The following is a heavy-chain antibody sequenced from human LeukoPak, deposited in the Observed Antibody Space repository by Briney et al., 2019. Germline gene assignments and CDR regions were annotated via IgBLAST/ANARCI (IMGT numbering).Heavy chain of an antibody. V-gene: IGHV3-23*01. D-gene: IGHD2-2*01. Sequence: GGSLRLSCAASGFTFSSYAMSWVRQAPGKGLEWVSAISGSGGSTYYADSVKGRFTTSRDNSKNTLYLQMNSLRAEDTAVYYCAKNRLLLDYFDYWGQGTLVTVSS. CDR2: ISGSGGST. CDR3: AKNRLLLDYFDY. CDR1: GFTFSSYA. J-gene: IGHJ4*02.